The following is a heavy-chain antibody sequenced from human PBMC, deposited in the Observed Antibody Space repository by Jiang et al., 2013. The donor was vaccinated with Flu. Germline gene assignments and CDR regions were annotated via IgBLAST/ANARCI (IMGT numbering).Heavy chain of an antibody. CDR1: GGSINTNNY. Sequence: ETLSLTCTVSGGSINTNNYWGWIRQPPGKGLEWIAGIHYTGSTYYKSSLRSRVTISMDTSKNQFSQSLNSVTAADTAVYYCARHEQWLIRLDYWGQGTLVTVSS. V-gene: IGHV4-39*01. CDR2: IHYTGST. CDR3: ARHEQWLIRLDY. J-gene: IGHJ4*02. D-gene: IGHD1/OR15-1a*01.